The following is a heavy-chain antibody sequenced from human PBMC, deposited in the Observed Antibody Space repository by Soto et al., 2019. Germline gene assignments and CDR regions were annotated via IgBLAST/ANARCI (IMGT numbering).Heavy chain of an antibody. CDR1: GFPFSSYG. D-gene: IGHD3-10*01. V-gene: IGHV3-49*04. J-gene: IGHJ5*02. CDR2: IRSKAYGGTT. CDR3: TRTEYYYDSGSYYPFDP. Sequence: VQLVESGGGVVQPGRSLRLSCAASGFPFSSYGMHWVRQAPGKGLEWVGFIRSKAYGGTTEHAASVRGRFTLSRDDSKSIAYLQMNSLKTDDTAVYYCTRTEYYYDSGSYYPFDPWGQGTLVTVSS.